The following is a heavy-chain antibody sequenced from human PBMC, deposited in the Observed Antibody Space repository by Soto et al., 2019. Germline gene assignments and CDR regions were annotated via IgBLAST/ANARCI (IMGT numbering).Heavy chain of an antibody. CDR3: ARHFGNYGDWAFDF. V-gene: IGHV4-39*01. D-gene: IGHD4-17*01. Sequence: PSETLSLTCTVSGGSISDSSHYWAWIRQPPGKGLEWIATINYSGRTYYNPSLRSRVTISVDTSRDQFSLNLNSVTAADTAVYYCARHFGNYGDWAFDFWDQGTLVTVSS. CDR1: GGSISDSSHY. CDR2: INYSGRT. J-gene: IGHJ4*02.